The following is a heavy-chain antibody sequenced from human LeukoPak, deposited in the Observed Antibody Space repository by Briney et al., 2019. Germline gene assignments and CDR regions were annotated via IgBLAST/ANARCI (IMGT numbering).Heavy chain of an antibody. Sequence: GGSLRLSCAASGFTFSRHWMGWVRQAPGKGPEWVASIKQDGSQYYVDSVKGRFIISRDNAKNSLHLQMNSLRAEDTAVYSCARGPDYGDRLDCFDYWGQGTLVTVSS. CDR1: GFTFSRHW. J-gene: IGHJ4*02. V-gene: IGHV3-7*01. CDR3: ARGPDYGDRLDCFDY. D-gene: IGHD4-17*01. CDR2: IKQDGSQ.